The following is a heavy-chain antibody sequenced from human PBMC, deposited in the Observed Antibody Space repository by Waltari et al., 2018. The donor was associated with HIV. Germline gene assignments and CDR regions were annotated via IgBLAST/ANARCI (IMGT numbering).Heavy chain of an antibody. CDR2: IFYSGST. CDR1: GGSISSYSNC. D-gene: IGHD6-6*01. CDR3: ARHVGSFYRSSSDLGFDY. J-gene: IGHJ4*02. Sequence: QLQLKESGPGLVKPSETLPLTCTVSGGSISSYSNCWGWIRQPPGKGLEWIGSIFYSGSTYYTPSLKSRVTISVDTSKNQFSLKLSSVTAADTAVYYCARHVGSFYRSSSDLGFDYWGQGTLVTVSS. V-gene: IGHV4-39*01.